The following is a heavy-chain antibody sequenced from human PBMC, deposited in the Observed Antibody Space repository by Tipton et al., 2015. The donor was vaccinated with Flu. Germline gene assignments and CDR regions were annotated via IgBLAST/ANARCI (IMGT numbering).Heavy chain of an antibody. Sequence: LRLSCTVSGGSISSYYWNWTRQPPGKGLEWIGYIYNSEYTKYNPSLKSRVTISVDTSKKQLSLQLRSVTAADTAVYYCARDPSLGMPDYFDFWGQGILVTVSS. CDR2: IYNSEYT. D-gene: IGHD2-2*01. CDR3: ARDPSLGMPDYFDF. V-gene: IGHV4-59*12. CDR1: GGSISSYY. J-gene: IGHJ4*02.